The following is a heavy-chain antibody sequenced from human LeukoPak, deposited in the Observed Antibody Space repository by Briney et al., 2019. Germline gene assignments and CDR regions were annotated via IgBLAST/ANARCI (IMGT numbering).Heavy chain of an antibody. V-gene: IGHV5-51*01. CDR2: IYPGDSDT. Sequence: GESLNISCKCSGYSFTSYWIGWVRQIRGKGLEWMGVIYPGDSDTRYSPSFQGQVTVSADKSINTAYLQWSSLMASDTAMYYCVTGTGRAFDIWGQGTMVTVSS. CDR1: GYSFTSYW. D-gene: IGHD1-1*01. J-gene: IGHJ3*02. CDR3: VTGTGRAFDI.